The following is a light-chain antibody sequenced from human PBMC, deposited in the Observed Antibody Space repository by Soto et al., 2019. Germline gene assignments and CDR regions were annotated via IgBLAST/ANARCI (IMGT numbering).Light chain of an antibody. Sequence: EIAMTQSPATLSVSPGERATLSCRASQSVGSYLAWYQQKPAQAPRLLIYGASTRATGIPARFSGSGSGTEFTLTISSLQSEDFAVYYCQQYNNWPPSRTFGQGTKVDIK. CDR2: GAS. CDR3: QQYNNWPPSRT. CDR1: QSVGSY. J-gene: IGKJ1*01. V-gene: IGKV3-15*01.